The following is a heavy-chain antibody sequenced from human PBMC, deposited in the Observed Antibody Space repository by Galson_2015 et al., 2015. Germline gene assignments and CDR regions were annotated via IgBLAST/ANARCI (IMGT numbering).Heavy chain of an antibody. D-gene: IGHD2-2*01. V-gene: IGHV1-69*13. CDR2: SIPIFGTA. Sequence: SVKVSCKASGGTFSSYAISWVRQAPGQGLEWMGGSIPIFGTANYAQKFQGRVTITADESTSTAYMELSSLRSEDTAVYYCARDPRYCSSTSCQRDWFDPWGQGTLVTVSS. J-gene: IGHJ5*02. CDR1: GGTFSSYA. CDR3: ARDPRYCSSTSCQRDWFDP.